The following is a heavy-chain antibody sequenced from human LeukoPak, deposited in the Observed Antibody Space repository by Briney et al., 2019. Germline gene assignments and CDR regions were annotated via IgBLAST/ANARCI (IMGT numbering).Heavy chain of an antibody. V-gene: IGHV3-21*01. CDR1: GFTFSSYW. CDR2: ISSSSSYI. Sequence: PGGSLRLSCAASGFTFSSYWMSWVRQAPGKGLEWVSSISSSSSYIYYADSVKGRFTISRDNSKNTLYLQMNSLRAEDTAVYYCAKANLYGSGSYSMGGYYFDYWGQGTLVTVSS. CDR3: AKANLYGSGSYSMGGYYFDY. D-gene: IGHD3-10*01. J-gene: IGHJ4*02.